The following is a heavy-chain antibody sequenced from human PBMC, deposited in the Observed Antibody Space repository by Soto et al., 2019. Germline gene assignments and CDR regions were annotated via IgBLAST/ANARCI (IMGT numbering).Heavy chain of an antibody. Sequence: GGSLRLSCAASGFTFSSYAMSWVRQAPGKGQEWVSAISGSGGSTYYADSAKGRFTISRDNSKNTLYLQMNSLRAEDTAVYYCAKKSLFTMIASPFDYWGQGTLVTVSS. J-gene: IGHJ4*02. CDR3: AKKSLFTMIASPFDY. V-gene: IGHV3-23*01. CDR1: GFTFSSYA. CDR2: ISGSGGST. D-gene: IGHD3-22*01.